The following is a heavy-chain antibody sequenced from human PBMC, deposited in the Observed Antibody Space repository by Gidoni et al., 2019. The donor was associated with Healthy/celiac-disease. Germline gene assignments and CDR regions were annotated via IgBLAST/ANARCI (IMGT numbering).Heavy chain of an antibody. V-gene: IGHV1-69*06. J-gene: IGHJ6*02. CDR3: AIRSSGGKGHYYYYGMDV. CDR1: GGTFSSYA. CDR2: IIPIFGTA. Sequence: EVKKPGSSVKVSCKASGGTFSSYAISWVRQAPGQGLEWMGGIIPIFGTANYAQKFQGRVTITADKSTSTAYMELSSLRSEDTAVYYCAIRSSGGKGHYYYYGMDVWGQGTTVTVSS. D-gene: IGHD3-22*01.